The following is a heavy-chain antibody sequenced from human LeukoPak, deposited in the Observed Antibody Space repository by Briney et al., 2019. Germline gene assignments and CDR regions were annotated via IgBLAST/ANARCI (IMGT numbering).Heavy chain of an antibody. CDR3: ATGRDGYQGSEF. Sequence: SSQTLSLTCTVSGGSISSGGYYWSWIRQHPGKGLEWIGYIYYSGSTYYNPSLKSRVTISVDTSKNQFSLKLSSVTAAGTAVYYCATGRDGYQGSEFWGQGTLVTVSS. CDR2: IYYSGST. J-gene: IGHJ4*02. CDR1: GGSISSGGYY. V-gene: IGHV4-31*03. D-gene: IGHD5-24*01.